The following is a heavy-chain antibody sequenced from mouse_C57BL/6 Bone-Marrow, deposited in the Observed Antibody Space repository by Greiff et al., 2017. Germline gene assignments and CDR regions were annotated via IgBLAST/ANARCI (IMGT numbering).Heavy chain of an antibody. D-gene: IGHD2-1*01. Sequence: QVQLQQPGAELVRPGSSVKLSCKASGYTFTSYWMHWVKQRPIQGLEWIGNIDPSDSETHYNQKFKDKATLTVDKSSSTAYMQLSSLTSEDSAVYYCAREGNYPYYFDYWGQGTTLTVSS. CDR1: GYTFTSYW. J-gene: IGHJ2*01. CDR3: AREGNYPYYFDY. V-gene: IGHV1-52*01. CDR2: IDPSDSET.